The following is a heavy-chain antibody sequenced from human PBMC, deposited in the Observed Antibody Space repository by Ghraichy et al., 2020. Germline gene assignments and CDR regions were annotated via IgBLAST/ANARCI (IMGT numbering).Heavy chain of an antibody. CDR3: ARGAAAGTNYYHYGMDV. J-gene: IGHJ6*02. Sequence: GGSLRLSCAASGVTFSNYCMSWVRQAPGKGLEWVANIDQDGSEKYYVDSVKGRFTISRDNAKRSLYLQMNSLRAEDTAVYYCARGAAAGTNYYHYGMDVWGQGTAVTVSS. V-gene: IGHV3-7*04. D-gene: IGHD6-13*01. CDR2: IDQDGSEK. CDR1: GVTFSNYC.